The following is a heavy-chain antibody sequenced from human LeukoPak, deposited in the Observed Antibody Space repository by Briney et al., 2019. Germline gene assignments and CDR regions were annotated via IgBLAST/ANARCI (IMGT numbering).Heavy chain of an antibody. V-gene: IGHV3-53*05. CDR2: IYSGGST. CDR3: ARDQLRYYGSNNYYSDMDF. Sequence: PGGSLRLSCAASGFTVSSNYMSWVRQAPGKGLEWVSVIYSGGSTYYADSVKGRFTISRDNSKNTLYLQMNSLRSDDTAVYFCARDQLRYYGSNNYYSDMDFWGQGTTVTVSS. D-gene: IGHD3-10*01. J-gene: IGHJ6*02. CDR1: GFTVSSNY.